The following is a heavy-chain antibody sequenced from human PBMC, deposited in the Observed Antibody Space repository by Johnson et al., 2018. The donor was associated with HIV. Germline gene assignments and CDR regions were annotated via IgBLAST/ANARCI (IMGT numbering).Heavy chain of an antibody. V-gene: IGHV3-7*03. CDR2: IKQDGSEK. CDR1: GFTFSSYW. J-gene: IGHJ3*02. D-gene: IGHD2-8*02. Sequence: VQLVESGGGLVQPGGSLRLSCAASGFTFSSYWMSWVRQAPGKGLEWVANIKQDGSEKYYVDSVKGRFTISRDNAKNSLYLQMNSLRAEDTAVYYCAKDPIVLVVYAISAFDIWGQGTMVTVSS. CDR3: AKDPIVLVVYAISAFDI.